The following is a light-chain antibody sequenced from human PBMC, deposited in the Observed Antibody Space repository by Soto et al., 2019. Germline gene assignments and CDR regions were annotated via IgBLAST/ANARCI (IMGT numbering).Light chain of an antibody. CDR1: RSISNW. Sequence: DIQMTQSPSTLSASVGDRVTITCRASRSISNWLAWYQQKPGKAPKLLIYKASSLESGVPSRFSGSGSGTEFTLTISSLQPDDFATYYCQQSWTFGQGTKVEIK. CDR2: KAS. J-gene: IGKJ1*01. V-gene: IGKV1-5*03. CDR3: QQSWT.